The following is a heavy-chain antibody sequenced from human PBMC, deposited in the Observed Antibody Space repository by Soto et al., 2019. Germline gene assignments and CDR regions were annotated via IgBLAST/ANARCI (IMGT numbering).Heavy chain of an antibody. J-gene: IGHJ6*02. CDR2: INAGNGKT. CDR3: ARMCATSIVVVGPLSCMDV. D-gene: IGHD3-22*01. Sequence: ASVKVSCKASGHTFTNYAMHWVRQAPGQSLEWMGWINAGNGKTKYSQKFQGRVTIIRDTSASTAYMELNSLRSEDTAVYYCARMCATSIVVVGPLSCMDVWGQGTTVTVSS. V-gene: IGHV1-3*01. CDR1: GHTFTNYA.